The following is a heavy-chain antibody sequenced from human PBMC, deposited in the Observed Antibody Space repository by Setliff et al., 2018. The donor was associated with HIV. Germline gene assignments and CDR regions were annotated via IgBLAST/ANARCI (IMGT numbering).Heavy chain of an antibody. CDR3: AKDADY. Sequence: GSLLKISCAASGFTFSSYGMHWVRQAPGKGLEWVAFIRYDGSNKYYADSVKGRFTISRDNSKNTLYLQMNSLRAEDTAVYYCAKDADYWGQGTLVTVSS. CDR1: GFTFSSYG. J-gene: IGHJ4*02. CDR2: IRYDGSNK. V-gene: IGHV3-30*02.